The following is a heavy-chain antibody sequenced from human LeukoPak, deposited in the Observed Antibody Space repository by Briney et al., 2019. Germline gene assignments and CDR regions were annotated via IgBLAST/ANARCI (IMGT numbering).Heavy chain of an antibody. J-gene: IGHJ4*02. Sequence: SETLSLTCTVSGGSISSGDYYWSWIRQPPGKGLEWIGYIYYSGSTYYNPSLKSRVTISVDTSKNQFSLKLSSVTAADTAVYYCARRGYSYGSPFDYWGQGTLVTVSS. V-gene: IGHV4-30-4*08. D-gene: IGHD5-18*01. CDR1: GGSISSGDYY. CDR3: ARRGYSYGSPFDY. CDR2: IYYSGST.